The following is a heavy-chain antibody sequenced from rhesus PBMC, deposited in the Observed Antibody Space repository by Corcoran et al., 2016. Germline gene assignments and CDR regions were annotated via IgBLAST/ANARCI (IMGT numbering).Heavy chain of an antibody. CDR1: GFTFSDYY. J-gene: IGHJ4*01. CDR2: ISNGGGST. Sequence: EVQLVESGGGLAKPGGSPRLSCAASGFTFSDYYMDWVRQAPGKGLEWGSRISNGGGSTWCADSGNGIFTIARENAKNTLYFQMNRLRAEDTAVYYCARDSRHYYSGSPFDYWGQGVLVTVSS. V-gene: IGHV3-178*01. D-gene: IGHD3-16*01. CDR3: ARDSRHYYSGSPFDY.